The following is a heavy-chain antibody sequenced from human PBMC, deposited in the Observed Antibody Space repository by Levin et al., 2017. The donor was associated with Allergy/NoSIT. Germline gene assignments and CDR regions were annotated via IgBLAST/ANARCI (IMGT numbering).Heavy chain of an antibody. D-gene: IGHD4-17*01. CDR3: AKEMTRVIPVFDS. Sequence: GGSLRLSCAVSGFTFSSFAMSWVRQAPGKGPEWVSAITDSGRTYYADSVKGRFTASRDNSKNTLYLQMNSLRTDETAIYYCAKEMTRVIPVFDSWGQGPLVTVSS. V-gene: IGHV3-23*01. CDR2: ITDSGRT. CDR1: GFTFSSFA. J-gene: IGHJ4*02.